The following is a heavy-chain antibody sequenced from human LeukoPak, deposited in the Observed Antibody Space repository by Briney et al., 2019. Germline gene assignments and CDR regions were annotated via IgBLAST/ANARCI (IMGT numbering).Heavy chain of an antibody. CDR2: ISGSGGST. J-gene: IGHJ4*02. CDR3: ARVGSIAAAGSVDY. V-gene: IGHV3-23*01. Sequence: PGGSLRLSCAASGFTFSSYAMSWVRQAPGKGLEWVSAISGSGGSTYYADSVRGRITISRDNAKNSLYLQMNSLRAEDTAVYYCARVGSIAAAGSVDYWGQGTLVTVSS. CDR1: GFTFSSYA. D-gene: IGHD6-13*01.